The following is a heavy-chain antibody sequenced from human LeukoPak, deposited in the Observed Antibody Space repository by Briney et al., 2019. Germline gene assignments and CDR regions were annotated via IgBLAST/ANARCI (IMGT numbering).Heavy chain of an antibody. J-gene: IGHJ2*01. CDR2: ISHSGST. CDR3: ARALVRATLVWYFDL. Sequence: SETLSLTCAVSGGSFSGYYSSWIRQPPGKGLEWIGEISHSGSTNYSPSLKSRVTISVDTSKNQFSLNLSSVTAADTAVYYCARALVRATLVWYFDLWGRGTLVTVSS. V-gene: IGHV4-34*01. CDR1: GGSFSGYY. D-gene: IGHD1-26*01.